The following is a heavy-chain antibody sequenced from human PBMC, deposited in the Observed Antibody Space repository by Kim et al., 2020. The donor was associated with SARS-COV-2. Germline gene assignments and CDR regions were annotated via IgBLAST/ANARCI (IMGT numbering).Heavy chain of an antibody. CDR2: MNPNSGNT. V-gene: IGHV1-8*01. D-gene: IGHD3-9*01. J-gene: IGHJ6*02. CDR3: ARVPSLDWLLYPPNYYYYGMDV. Sequence: ASVKVSCKASGYTFTSYDINWVRQATGQGLEWMGWMNPNSGNTGYAQKFQGRVTMTRNTSISTAYMELSSLRSEDTAVYYCARVPSLDWLLYPPNYYYYGMDVWGQGTTVTVSS. CDR1: GYTFTSYD.